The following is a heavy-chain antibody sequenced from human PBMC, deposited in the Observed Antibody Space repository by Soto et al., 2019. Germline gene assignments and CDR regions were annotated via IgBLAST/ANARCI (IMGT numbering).Heavy chain of an antibody. CDR3: AGETGGSYFDP. D-gene: IGHD1-26*01. CDR2: MYDTRSA. V-gene: IGHV4-61*08. J-gene: IGHJ5*02. Sequence: SETLSLTCTVSGGSISNGGFYWSWIRQPPGQGLEWIGYMYDTRSANYNPSLKSRVTMSVDTSKGQFSLELRSVTAADTAVYYCAGETGGSYFDPWGQGALVTVSS. CDR1: GGSISNGGFY.